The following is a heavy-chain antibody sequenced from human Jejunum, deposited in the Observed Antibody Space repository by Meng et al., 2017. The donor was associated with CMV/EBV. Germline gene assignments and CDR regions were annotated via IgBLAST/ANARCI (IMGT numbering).Heavy chain of an antibody. CDR3: AKDQEI. V-gene: IGHV3-30*14. J-gene: IGHJ4*02. Sequence: LKISCAASEFTVSTYAMHWVRQAPGKGLEWVAVISYDGSNKYYADSVKGRFTISRDDSKKTLYLQMSSLRVEDTAVYYCAKDQEIWGQGTLVTVSS. D-gene: IGHD5-24*01. CDR1: EFTVSTYA. CDR2: ISYDGSNK.